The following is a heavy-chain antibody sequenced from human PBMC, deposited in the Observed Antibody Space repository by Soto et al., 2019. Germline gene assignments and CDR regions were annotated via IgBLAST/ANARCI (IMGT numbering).Heavy chain of an antibody. D-gene: IGHD2-2*01. CDR2: IYYSGST. CDR1: GGSISSGGYY. V-gene: IGHV4-31*03. CDR3: ARSSTSANYFDY. J-gene: IGHJ4*02. Sequence: QVQLQESGPGLVKPSQTLSLTCTVSGGSISSGGYYWSWIRQHPGKGLEWIGYIYYSGSTYYNPYLKSRVTISVDTSKNQFSLKLSSVTAADTPDYYCARSSTSANYFDYWGQGTLVTVSS.